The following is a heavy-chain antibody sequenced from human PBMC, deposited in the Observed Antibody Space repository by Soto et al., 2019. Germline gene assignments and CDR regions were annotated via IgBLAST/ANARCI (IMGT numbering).Heavy chain of an antibody. D-gene: IGHD6-13*01. CDR1: GFSLSTSGVG. CDR2: IYWDDDK. Sequence: SGPTLVNPTQTLTLTCTFSGFSLSTSGVGVGWIRQPPGKALEWLALIYWDDDKRYSPSLKSRLTITKDTSKNQVVLTMTNMDPVDTATYYCAHIDVAAAGTNRRFAYWGQGTLVPVSS. CDR3: AHIDVAAAGTNRRFAY. J-gene: IGHJ4*02. V-gene: IGHV2-5*02.